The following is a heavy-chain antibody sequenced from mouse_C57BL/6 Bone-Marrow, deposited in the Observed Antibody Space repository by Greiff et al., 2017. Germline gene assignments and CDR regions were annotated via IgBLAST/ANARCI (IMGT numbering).Heavy chain of an antibody. Sequence: QVQLQQPGAELVMPGASVKLSCKASGYTFTSYWMHWVKQRPGQGLEWIGEIDPSDSYTNYNQKFKGKSTLTVAKSSSTAYMQLSSLTSEDSAVYYCARSDSWCAYWGQGTLVTVSA. CDR1: GYTFTSYW. V-gene: IGHV1-69*01. CDR3: ARSDSWCAY. J-gene: IGHJ3*01. CDR2: IDPSDSYT.